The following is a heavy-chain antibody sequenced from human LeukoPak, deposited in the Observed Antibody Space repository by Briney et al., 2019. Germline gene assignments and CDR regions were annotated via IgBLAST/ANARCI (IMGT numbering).Heavy chain of an antibody. V-gene: IGHV4-59*02. D-gene: IGHD2/OR15-2a*01. Sequence: PSETLSLTCNVSGVSVSTSHWNWIRQRPGKRLEWIGCLSYTGKTDYNPSLKSRVSISLGSSNNHFSLKLTSVTAADTAVYYYSEGYFEPFDHWGQGILVTVSS. CDR1: GVSVSTSH. J-gene: IGHJ4*02. CDR3: SEGYFEPFDH. CDR2: LSYTGKT.